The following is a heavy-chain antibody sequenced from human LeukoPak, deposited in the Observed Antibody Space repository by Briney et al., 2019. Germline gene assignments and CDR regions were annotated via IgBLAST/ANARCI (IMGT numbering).Heavy chain of an antibody. CDR1: GLTFSSYA. CDR3: AKGGLGCSSTSCFDY. D-gene: IGHD2-2*01. Sequence: GGSLRLSCAASGLTFSSYAMSWVRQAPGKGLEWVSSISGSGGSTYYADSVKGRFTISRDNYKNTLYLQMNSLRVEDTAVYYCAKGGLGCSSTSCFDYWGQGTLVTVSS. CDR2: ISGSGGST. J-gene: IGHJ4*02. V-gene: IGHV3-23*01.